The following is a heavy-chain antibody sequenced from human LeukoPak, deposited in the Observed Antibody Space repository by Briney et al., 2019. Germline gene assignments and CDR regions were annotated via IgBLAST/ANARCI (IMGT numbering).Heavy chain of an antibody. D-gene: IGHD6-19*01. V-gene: IGHV4-39*01. CDR2: FYYSGST. CDR3: TTTTRGWYGVGDY. J-gene: IGHJ4*02. CDR1: GGSISSSLYY. Sequence: RAWETLSLTCTVSGGSISSSLYYWGWIRQAPGKGLEWIGSFYYSGSTYYNASLKSRVTISVDTSKSQFSLKLNSVTATDTAVYYCTTTTRGWYGVGDYWGQGTLVTVSS.